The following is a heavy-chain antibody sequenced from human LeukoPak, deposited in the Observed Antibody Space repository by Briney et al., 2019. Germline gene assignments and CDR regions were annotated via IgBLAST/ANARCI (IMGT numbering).Heavy chain of an antibody. J-gene: IGHJ3*01. Sequence: GGSLRLSCAASGFTFSSHAMHWVGQAPGKGREGVAAISYDGTKTYYADSVKGRITISRDNFKNALHLQMNSLRAEDTAVYYCVRQMDEGLDVWGQGTMVIVAS. V-gene: IGHV3-30-3*01. CDR2: ISYDGTKT. CDR3: VRQMDEGLDV. D-gene: IGHD2-2*03. CDR1: GFTFSSHA.